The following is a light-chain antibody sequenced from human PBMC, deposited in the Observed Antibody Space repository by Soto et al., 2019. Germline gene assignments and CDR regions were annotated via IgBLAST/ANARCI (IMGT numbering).Light chain of an antibody. CDR3: RSYAGNSTHV. Sequence: QSALTQPPSASGSPGQSVTISCTGTSSDVGGYNYVSWYQQHPGKAPKVMIYEVSNRPSGVPHRFSGSKSGNTASLTVSGLQAADEADYYCRSYAGNSTHVFGSGTKLTVL. V-gene: IGLV2-8*01. CDR2: EVS. J-gene: IGLJ1*01. CDR1: SSDVGGYNY.